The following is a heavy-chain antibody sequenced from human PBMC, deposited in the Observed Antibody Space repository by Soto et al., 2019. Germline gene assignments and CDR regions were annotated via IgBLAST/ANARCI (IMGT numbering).Heavy chain of an antibody. D-gene: IGHD1-26*01. CDR1: GYTFTNFG. CDR2: ISAYNGNT. CDR3: SRGGTPIDD. Sequence: QVQLVQSGAEVTKPGASVKVSCKTSGYTFTNFGLSWVRQAPGQGLEWMGWISAYNGNTNNAQNFQGRGTMTTDTSTSTAYMELRSLRSDDTAVYYCSRGGTPIDDWGQGTLVTVSS. J-gene: IGHJ4*02. V-gene: IGHV1-18*01.